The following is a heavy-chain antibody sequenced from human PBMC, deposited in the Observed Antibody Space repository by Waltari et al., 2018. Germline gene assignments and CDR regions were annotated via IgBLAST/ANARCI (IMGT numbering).Heavy chain of an antibody. J-gene: IGHJ4*02. CDR1: GYTFTSYA. D-gene: IGHD2-15*01. Sequence: QVQLVQSGAEVKKPGASVKVSCKASGYTFTSYAMHWVRQAPGQRLEWMGWINAGNGNRKYPQKCQGRVTITRDTSASTAYMELSSLRSEDTAVYYCARASGIKTYYFDYWGQGTLVTVSS. CDR2: INAGNGNR. V-gene: IGHV1-3*01. CDR3: ARASGIKTYYFDY.